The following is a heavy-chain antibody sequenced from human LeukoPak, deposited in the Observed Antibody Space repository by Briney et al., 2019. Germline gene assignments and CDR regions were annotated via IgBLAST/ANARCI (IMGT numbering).Heavy chain of an antibody. CDR2: ISRDESNK. CDR3: ARVRYCSGGSCYFYNAMDV. V-gene: IGHV3-30*03. CDR1: GFFVTTYG. Sequence: GGTLRLSCAASGFFVTTYGIHWVRQAPGKGLEWVAVISRDESNKYYGDSVKGRFTISRDNSKNTLYLHMNSLRAEDTAVYYCARVRYCSGGSCYFYNAMDVWGQGTTVTVSS. D-gene: IGHD2-15*01. J-gene: IGHJ6*02.